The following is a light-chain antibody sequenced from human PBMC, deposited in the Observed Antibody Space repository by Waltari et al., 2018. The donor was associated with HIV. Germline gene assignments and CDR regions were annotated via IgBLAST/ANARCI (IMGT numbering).Light chain of an antibody. Sequence: DIQMTPSPSTLSASVGARVTVTCRASESISTWLAWYQQKPGKAPKLLIYQASSLESGVPSRFSGSGSGTEFTLTISGLQPDDFATYYCQQYHSYSWTFGQGTKVDVK. CDR1: ESISTW. CDR2: QAS. V-gene: IGKV1-5*03. J-gene: IGKJ1*01. CDR3: QQYHSYSWT.